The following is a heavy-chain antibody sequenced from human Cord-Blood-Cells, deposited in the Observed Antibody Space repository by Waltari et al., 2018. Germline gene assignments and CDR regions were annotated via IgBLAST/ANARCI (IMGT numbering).Heavy chain of an antibody. CDR2: FDPEDGET. J-gene: IGHJ3*02. CDR3: ATDLRGSYYAFDI. V-gene: IGHV1-24*01. CDR1: GYTLTELS. Sequence: QVQLVQSGAEVKKPGASVKVSCKVSGYTLTELSMHWVRQAPGKGLEWMGGFDPEDGETNYAQQFQGRVTMPDDASTDTASMELSSLRSEDTAVYYCATDLRGSYYAFDIWGQGTMVTVSS. D-gene: IGHD1-26*01.